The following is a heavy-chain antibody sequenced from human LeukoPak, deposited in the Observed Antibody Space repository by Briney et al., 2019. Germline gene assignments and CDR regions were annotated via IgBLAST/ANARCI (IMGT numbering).Heavy chain of an antibody. J-gene: IGHJ3*02. CDR3: AGQDIVVVATATRAFDI. Sequence: GESLKISCPCSGYSFTSYWIAWVRQLPGKDLDWMGIIYPGDSDTRYSPSFQDQVTNSADKSISTAYLQWNNLKASDTAMYYCAGQDIVVVATATRAFDIWGQGTMVTVSS. CDR1: GYSFTSYW. D-gene: IGHD2-15*01. V-gene: IGHV5-51*01. CDR2: IYPGDSDT.